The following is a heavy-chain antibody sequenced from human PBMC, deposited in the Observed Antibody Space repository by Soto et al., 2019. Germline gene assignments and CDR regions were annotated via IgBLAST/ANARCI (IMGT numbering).Heavy chain of an antibody. CDR3: TWGYGSGSYYSDV. CDR2: IRTKAYGGTT. CDR1: GFNFGDYA. J-gene: IGHJ6*02. D-gene: IGHD3-10*01. V-gene: IGHV3-49*04. Sequence: GGSLRLSCTDSGFNFGDYAMSWVRQAPGKGLEWVGFIRTKAYGGTTEYAASVKGRFTISRDDSKSIAYLQMNSLKTEDTALYYCTWGYGSGSYYSDVWGQGTTVTVSS.